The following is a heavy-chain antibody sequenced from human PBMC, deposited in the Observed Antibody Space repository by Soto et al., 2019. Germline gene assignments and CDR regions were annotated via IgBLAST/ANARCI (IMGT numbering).Heavy chain of an antibody. CDR2: ISGGLSTT. D-gene: IGHD3-10*01. CDR3: GKDSGLTRFGTLIHAFDL. Sequence: EMQLLESGGGLGRPGGSLRLSCAASGFSITDFAISWVRLAPRKGLEWVATISGGLSTTFYADSVKGRFTISRDTSSNARYLQLNGLREDDAAMYYCGKDSGLTRFGTLIHAFDLWGQGTMVTVAS. CDR1: GFSITDFA. V-gene: IGHV3-23*01. J-gene: IGHJ3*01.